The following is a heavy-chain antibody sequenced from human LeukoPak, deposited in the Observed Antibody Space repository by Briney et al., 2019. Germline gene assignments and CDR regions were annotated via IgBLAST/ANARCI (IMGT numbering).Heavy chain of an antibody. CDR1: GFTFSSYS. D-gene: IGHD3-16*01. CDR2: ISSSSSYI. CDR3: ARDLRRAFDP. Sequence: KPGGSLRLSCAASGFTFSSYSMNWVRQAPGKGLEWVSSISSSSSYIYYADSVKGRFTISRDNSKNTLYLQMNSLRAEDTAVYYCARDLRRAFDPWGQGTLVTVSS. V-gene: IGHV3-21*01. J-gene: IGHJ5*02.